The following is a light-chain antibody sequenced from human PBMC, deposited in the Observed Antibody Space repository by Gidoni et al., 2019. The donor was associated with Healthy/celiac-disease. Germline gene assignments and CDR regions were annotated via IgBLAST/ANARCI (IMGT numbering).Light chain of an antibody. CDR1: QSISSY. CDR2: AAS. Sequence: DIQMTQSPSSLSASVGDRVTITCRASQSISSYLNWYQQKPGKAPKLLIYAASSLQSGVPSRFSGSGSGTDFTLTISRLQPEAFATYYCQPSYSTPDTFGPGTKVDIQ. CDR3: QPSYSTPDT. V-gene: IGKV1-39*01. J-gene: IGKJ3*01.